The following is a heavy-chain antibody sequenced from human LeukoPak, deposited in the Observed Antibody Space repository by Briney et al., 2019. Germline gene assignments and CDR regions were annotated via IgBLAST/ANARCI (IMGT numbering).Heavy chain of an antibody. V-gene: IGHV1-46*01. Sequence: ASVKVSCKSSGYTFTSYFMHWVGQAPGQGREWVGIINPSGGSTSYAQKFPGRVTMTRDTSTSTVYMGLSSLTSEDTAVYYCARMSWNYVDYGIDVWGQGTTVTVSS. CDR1: GYTFTSYF. CDR3: ARMSWNYVDYGIDV. D-gene: IGHD1-7*01. J-gene: IGHJ6*02. CDR2: INPSGGST.